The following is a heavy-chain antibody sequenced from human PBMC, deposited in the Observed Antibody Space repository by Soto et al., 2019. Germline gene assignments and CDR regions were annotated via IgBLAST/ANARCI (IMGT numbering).Heavy chain of an antibody. Sequence: QVQLVESGGGVVQSGGSLRLSCGGSGFIFSRYGMHWLRQAPGKGLEWVTGISYDGGERFYADSVKGRFTISRDNSKNRLDLQMSSLRPEDTAVYYCARDLPLYCRGDCNFDFWGQGTLVTVSS. CDR2: ISYDGGER. V-gene: IGHV3-30*03. CDR3: ARDLPLYCRGDCNFDF. D-gene: IGHD2-21*02. CDR1: GFIFSRYG. J-gene: IGHJ4*02.